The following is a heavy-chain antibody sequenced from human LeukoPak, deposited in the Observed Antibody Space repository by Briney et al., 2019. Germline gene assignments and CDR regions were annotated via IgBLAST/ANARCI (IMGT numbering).Heavy chain of an antibody. J-gene: IGHJ2*01. Sequence: PSETLSLTCTVSGGSTSSDYWSWIRQSPGKGLEWVGYVYNSGDTGKNPSLKSRVTILLDTSKNQCSLKLTSVSAADPAVYYCASRKLGAYFDLWGRGTLVTVSS. V-gene: IGHV4-59*08. CDR2: VYNSGDT. CDR1: GGSTSSDY. D-gene: IGHD3-16*01. CDR3: ASRKLGAYFDL.